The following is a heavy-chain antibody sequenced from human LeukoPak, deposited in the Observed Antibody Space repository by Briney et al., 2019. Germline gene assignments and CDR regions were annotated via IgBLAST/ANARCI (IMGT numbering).Heavy chain of an antibody. V-gene: IGHV5-51*01. CDR2: IYPGDSDT. Sequence: GESLKISCKGSGYSFTSYWIGWVRQMPGKGLEWMGIIYPGDSDTRYSPSFQGQVTISADKSISTAYLQWSSLKASDTAMYYCARHSRIAVAGDYYYYYMDVWGKGTTVTVSS. CDR3: ARHSRIAVAGDYYYYYMDV. J-gene: IGHJ6*03. D-gene: IGHD6-19*01. CDR1: GYSFTSYW.